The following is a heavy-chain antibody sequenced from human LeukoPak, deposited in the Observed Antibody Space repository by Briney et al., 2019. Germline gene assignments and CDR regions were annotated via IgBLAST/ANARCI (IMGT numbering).Heavy chain of an antibody. J-gene: IGHJ3*02. D-gene: IGHD1/OR15-1a*01. CDR2: IKQDGSEQ. CDR3: ARNKRADI. Sequence: GGALRLSCAVSGLTFSDYWMSWVRQAPGRGLEWMANIKQDGSEQYYVDSVKGRFTISRDNAKNSLFLQMNSLRAEDTAVYYCARNKRADIWGQGTMVAVSS. CDR1: GLTFSDYW. V-gene: IGHV3-7*01.